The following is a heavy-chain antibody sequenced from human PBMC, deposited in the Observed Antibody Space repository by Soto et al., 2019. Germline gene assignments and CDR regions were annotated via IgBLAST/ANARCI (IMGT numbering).Heavy chain of an antibody. CDR3: AKGGAIVAAGTRVYLYNAMDV. CDR2: ISHDKTNE. CDR1: GFTFSNYA. V-gene: IGHV3-30-3*01. D-gene: IGHD1-26*01. J-gene: IGHJ6*02. Sequence: GGSLRLSCAASGFTFSNYAMHWVRQAPGKGLEWLAVISHDKTNEYYADSVKGRCTISRDNSKNMLYLQVNSLTSDDTAEYYCAKGGAIVAAGTRVYLYNAMDVWGQGTTVTVSS.